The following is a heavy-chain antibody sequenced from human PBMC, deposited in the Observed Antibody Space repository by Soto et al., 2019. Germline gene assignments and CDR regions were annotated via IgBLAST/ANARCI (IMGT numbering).Heavy chain of an antibody. CDR1: GGSISSGGYY. CDR3: ARGGYYDSSGYYYVSWYFDL. CDR2: IYYSGST. V-gene: IGHV4-31*03. Sequence: QVQLQESGPGLVKPSQTLSLTCTVSGGSISSGGYYWSWIRQHPGKGLEWIGYIYYSGSTYYNPSVKSRVTISVDTSKNQFSLKLSFVTAADTAVYYCARGGYYDSSGYYYVSWYFDLWGRGTLVTVSS. J-gene: IGHJ2*01. D-gene: IGHD3-22*01.